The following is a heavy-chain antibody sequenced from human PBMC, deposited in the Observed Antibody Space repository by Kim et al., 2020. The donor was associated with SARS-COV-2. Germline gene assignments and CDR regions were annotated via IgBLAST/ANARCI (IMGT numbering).Heavy chain of an antibody. J-gene: IGHJ4*01. V-gene: IGHV4-39*01. D-gene: IGHD3-22*01. CDR2: LIYGGTT. CDR3: ARHCDYVYDSSGYFDS. Sequence: SETLSLTCTVSGDSISSSSYYWAWIRQPPGKGPEWIGSLIYGGTTYYKPSLESRVTMSVDTSKNQFSLKVNSVTAADTAVYYCARHCDYVYDSSGYFDSWGQGTLVTVSS. CDR1: GDSISSSSYY.